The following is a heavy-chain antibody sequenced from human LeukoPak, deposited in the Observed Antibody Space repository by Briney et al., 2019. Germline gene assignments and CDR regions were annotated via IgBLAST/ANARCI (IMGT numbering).Heavy chain of an antibody. J-gene: IGHJ6*03. CDR1: AISLSTSGVG. V-gene: IGHV2-5*01. CDR2: IYCNDDK. Sequence: SGPSLVNPRQTLTLTCTFSAISLSTSGVGVGWIRHPPGKALEWLALIYCNDDKRYSPSLKSRLTSTRDTSKNQVVLTMTNVDPVDTATYYCAHETMYHDILCGILEGYMDVWGKGTTVTVSS. CDR3: AHETMYHDILCGILEGYMDV. D-gene: IGHD3-9*01.